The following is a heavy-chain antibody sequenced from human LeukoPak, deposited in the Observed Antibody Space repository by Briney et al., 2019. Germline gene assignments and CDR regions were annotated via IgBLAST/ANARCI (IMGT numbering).Heavy chain of an antibody. Sequence: AGGSLRLSCAASGFTVSSNYMSWVRQAPGKGLDWVSVIYSGGSTYYADSVKGRFTISRDNSKNTLYLQMNSLRAEDTAVYYCARGDYGDYVYVPYFDYWGQGTLVTVSS. V-gene: IGHV3-66*01. CDR1: GFTVSSNY. J-gene: IGHJ4*02. CDR3: ARGDYGDYVYVPYFDY. D-gene: IGHD4-17*01. CDR2: IYSGGST.